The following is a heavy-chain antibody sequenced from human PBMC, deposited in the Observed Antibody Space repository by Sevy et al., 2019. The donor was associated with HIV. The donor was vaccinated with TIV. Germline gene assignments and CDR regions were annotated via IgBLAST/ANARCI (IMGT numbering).Heavy chain of an antibody. J-gene: IGHJ4*02. D-gene: IGHD3-3*01. Sequence: GGSLRLSCAASGFSFSTYAMTWVRQAPGKGLEWVSGISGRGTSTYYTDSVKGRLTISRDNSKHTVYLQMNNLRAEDTAVYYCGKVSIFGVGGFYDYWGQGTLVTVSS. CDR3: GKVSIFGVGGFYDY. CDR2: ISGRGTST. V-gene: IGHV3-23*01. CDR1: GFSFSTYA.